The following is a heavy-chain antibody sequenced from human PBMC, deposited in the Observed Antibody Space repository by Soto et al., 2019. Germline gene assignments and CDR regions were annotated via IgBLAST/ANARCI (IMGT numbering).Heavy chain of an antibody. Sequence: ASVKVSCKASGDTFTTYDINWVRQATGHGLEWMGWINPNSGNIGYAQRFQGRVTMTRDTAIRTAYMEVSSLRSDDTAVYYCARGRASGSYYLLDYWGQGTLVTVSS. J-gene: IGHJ4*02. CDR1: GDTFTTYD. V-gene: IGHV1-8*01. D-gene: IGHD3-10*01. CDR2: INPNSGNI. CDR3: ARGRASGSYYLLDY.